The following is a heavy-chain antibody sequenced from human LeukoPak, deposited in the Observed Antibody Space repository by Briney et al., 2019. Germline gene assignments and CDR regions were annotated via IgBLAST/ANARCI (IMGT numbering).Heavy chain of an antibody. CDR1: GLSLNSYA. V-gene: IGHV3-23*01. CDR2: SSSSDDGK. Sequence: GGSLRLSCTASGLSLNSYAMSWVRQVPGKGLEWVSASSSSDDGKWYAESVRGRFTISRDTSKNTVYLQMNSLRAEDTAVYYCAKATGYLLWGQGTLVTVS. CDR3: AKATGYLL. J-gene: IGHJ4*02. D-gene: IGHD1-14*01.